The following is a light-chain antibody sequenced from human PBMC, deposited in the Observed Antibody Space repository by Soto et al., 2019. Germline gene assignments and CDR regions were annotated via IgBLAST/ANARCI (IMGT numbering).Light chain of an antibody. Sequence: QSVLTQPPSVSEAPRQRVTISCSGSSSNIGENYVNWYQQVPGKAPKLVLYHDDLLPSGVSDRFSGSKSGTSASLAISGLQSEDEADYSCEAWDDTLNGHVFGGGTRSPS. CDR3: EAWDDTLNGHV. CDR2: HDD. J-gene: IGLJ3*02. V-gene: IGLV1-36*01. CDR1: SSNIGENY.